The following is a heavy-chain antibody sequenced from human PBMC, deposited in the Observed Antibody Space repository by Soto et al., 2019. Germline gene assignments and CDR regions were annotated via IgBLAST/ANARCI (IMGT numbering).Heavy chain of an antibody. V-gene: IGHV3-15*01. Sequence: GGSLRLSCAASGFTFSNAWMSWVRQAPGKGLEWVGRIKSKTDGGTTDYAAPVKGRFTISRDDSKNTLYLQMSSLKTEDTAVYYCTTDIVWDNGYYYGSGSSSPWFDPWGQGTLVTVSS. J-gene: IGHJ5*02. CDR2: IKSKTDGGTT. D-gene: IGHD3-10*01. CDR3: TTDIVWDNGYYYGSGSSSPWFDP. CDR1: GFTFSNAW.